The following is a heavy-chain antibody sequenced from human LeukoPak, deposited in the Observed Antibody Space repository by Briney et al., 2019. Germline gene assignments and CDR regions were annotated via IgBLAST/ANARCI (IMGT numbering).Heavy chain of an antibody. Sequence: PGGSLRLSCAASGFTFSSYAMSWVRQAPGKGLVWVSRVDSDGSDTTYADSVKGRFTISRDNSKNTLYLQMNSLRAGDTAVYYCAKGLTSDYWGQGTLVTVSS. CDR3: AKGLTSDY. CDR1: GFTFSSYA. D-gene: IGHD2-21*02. CDR2: VDSDGSDT. V-gene: IGHV3-23*03. J-gene: IGHJ4*02.